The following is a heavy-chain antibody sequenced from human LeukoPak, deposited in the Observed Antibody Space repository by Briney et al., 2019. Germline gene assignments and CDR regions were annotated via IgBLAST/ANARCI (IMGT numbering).Heavy chain of an antibody. CDR3: ASHYYDSRGYYYFDF. Sequence: GGSLRLSCAASGLTVISSYMSWVRQAPGKGLEWVSIIYSDDRIFYADSLKGRFTISRDNSKNTLYLQMNSLRAEDTAVYYCASHYYDSRGYYYFDFWGQGTLVTVS. V-gene: IGHV3-53*01. CDR2: IYSDDRI. D-gene: IGHD3-22*01. CDR1: GLTVISSY. J-gene: IGHJ4*02.